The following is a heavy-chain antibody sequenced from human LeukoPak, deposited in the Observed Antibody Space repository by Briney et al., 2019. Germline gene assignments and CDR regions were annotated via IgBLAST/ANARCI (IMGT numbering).Heavy chain of an antibody. CDR3: ARMYYYDSGGYYDDY. D-gene: IGHD3-22*01. CDR2: ISAYNGNT. V-gene: IGHV1-18*01. CDR1: GYTFTSYG. J-gene: IGHJ4*02. Sequence: GASVKVSCKASGYTFTSYGISWVRQAPGQGLEWMGWISAYNGNTNYAQKLQGRVTMTTDTSTSTAYMELRSLRSDDTAVYYCARMYYYDSGGYYDDYWGQGTLVTVSS.